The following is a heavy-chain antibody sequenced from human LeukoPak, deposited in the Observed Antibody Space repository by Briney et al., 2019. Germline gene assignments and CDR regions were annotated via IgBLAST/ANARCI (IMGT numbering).Heavy chain of an antibody. CDR2: INPNSGGT. Sequence: PRASVKVSCKASGYTFTGYYMHWVRQAPGQGREWMGWINPNSGGTNYAQEFQGRVTMTRDTSISTAYMELSRLRSDDTAVYYCARRRQAGREQLEYWGQGTLVTVSS. D-gene: IGHD6-13*01. J-gene: IGHJ4*02. CDR3: ARRRQAGREQLEY. CDR1: GYTFTGYY. V-gene: IGHV1-2*02.